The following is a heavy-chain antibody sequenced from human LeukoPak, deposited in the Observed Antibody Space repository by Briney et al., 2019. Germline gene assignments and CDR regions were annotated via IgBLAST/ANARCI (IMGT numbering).Heavy chain of an antibody. V-gene: IGHV3-30*02. D-gene: IGHD3-10*01. Sequence: GGSLRLSCAASGFTFSSYGMHWVRQAPGKGLEWVAFIRYDGSNKYYADSVKGRFTISRDNSKNTLYLQMNSLRAEDTAVYYCAKDLNPNSRVRGGVFDYWGQGTLVTVSS. CDR1: GFTFSSYG. CDR3: AKDLNPNSRVRGGVFDY. J-gene: IGHJ4*02. CDR2: IRYDGSNK.